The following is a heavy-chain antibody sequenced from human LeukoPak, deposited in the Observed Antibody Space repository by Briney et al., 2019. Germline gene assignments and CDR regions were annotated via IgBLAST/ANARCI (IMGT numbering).Heavy chain of an antibody. CDR2: VHESGST. CDR3: ARPLEATVTVPFDY. CDR1: GGSLSNYF. D-gene: IGHD4-17*01. Sequence: SETLSLTCTVSGGSLSNYFWSWIRQPPGKGLEWIGYVHESGSTNYNPSLKSRVTISVDTSKNQFSLRLSSVTAADTAVYYCARPLEATVTVPFDYWGQGTLVTVSS. V-gene: IGHV4-59*08. J-gene: IGHJ4*02.